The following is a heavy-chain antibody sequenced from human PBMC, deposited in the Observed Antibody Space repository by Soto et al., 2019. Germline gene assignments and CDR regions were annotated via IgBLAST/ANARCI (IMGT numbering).Heavy chain of an antibody. CDR2: IFYTGTT. J-gene: IGHJ5*02. CDR1: GGSISYNSYY. Sequence: QLKLQESGPGLVKPSETLSLTCSVSGGSISYNSYYWGWIRQPPGKGLGWVGGIFYTGTTYYSPSLKDRVTISVVTSKNSFSPNLTSVTAADTAVYFCARLVVVAPVANAWGQGTLVTVSS. CDR3: ARLVVVAPVANA. V-gene: IGHV4-39*02. D-gene: IGHD2-2*01.